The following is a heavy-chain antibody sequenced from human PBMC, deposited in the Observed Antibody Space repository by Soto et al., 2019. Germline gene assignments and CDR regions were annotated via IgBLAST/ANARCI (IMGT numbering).Heavy chain of an antibody. J-gene: IGHJ6*02. Sequence: ASVKVSCKASGYTFTGYYMHWVRQAPGQGLEWIGWINPNSGGTNYAQKFQGRVTMTRDTSISTAYMELSRLRSDDTAVYYCARGGSGDSSGYYYYYGMDVWGQGTTVTVSS. V-gene: IGHV1-2*02. D-gene: IGHD3-22*01. CDR1: GYTFTGYY. CDR3: ARGGSGDSSGYYYYYGMDV. CDR2: INPNSGGT.